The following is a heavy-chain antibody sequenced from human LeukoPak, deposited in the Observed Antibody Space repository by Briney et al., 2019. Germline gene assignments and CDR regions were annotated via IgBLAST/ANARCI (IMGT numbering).Heavy chain of an antibody. J-gene: IGHJ5*01. CDR3: ARVRGYWFDS. Sequence: PGGSLRLSCAASGFTFNTYEMNWVRQAPGKGLEWVSYINSGGITKYYADSMKGRFTISRDNAKNSLSLQMSSLRAEDTAVYYCARVRGYWFDSWGQGTLVTVSS. D-gene: IGHD3-16*01. CDR2: INSGGITK. V-gene: IGHV3-48*03. CDR1: GFTFNTYE.